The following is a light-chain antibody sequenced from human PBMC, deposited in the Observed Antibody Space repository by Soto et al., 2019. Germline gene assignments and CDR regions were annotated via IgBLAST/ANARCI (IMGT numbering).Light chain of an antibody. J-gene: IGKJ1*01. V-gene: IGKV4-1*01. CDR3: HQYYTTPWT. CDR1: QSVLYSSNNKNY. Sequence: DIVMTQSPDSLAVSLGERATINCKSSQSVLYSSNNKNYLAWYQQKPRQPPKLLIYWASTRQSGVPDRFSGSGSGTDFTLTISSLRAEDVAVYYCHQYYTTPWTFGQGTKVEIK. CDR2: WAS.